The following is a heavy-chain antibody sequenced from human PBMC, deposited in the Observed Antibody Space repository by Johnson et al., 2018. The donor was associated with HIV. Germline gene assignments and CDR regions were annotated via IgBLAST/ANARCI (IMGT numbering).Heavy chain of an antibody. J-gene: IGHJ3*02. V-gene: IGHV3-74*01. Sequence: EVQLVESGGGLIQPGGSLRLSCAASGFTFSRYWMHWVRQAPGKGLVWVSRINSDGSSTNYADSVKGRFTISRDNAKNTLYLQINSLRAEDTAVFYCARDAKVGYGDAFDIWGHGTMVTVSS. D-gene: IGHD5-12*01. CDR1: GFTFSRYW. CDR2: INSDGSST. CDR3: ARDAKVGYGDAFDI.